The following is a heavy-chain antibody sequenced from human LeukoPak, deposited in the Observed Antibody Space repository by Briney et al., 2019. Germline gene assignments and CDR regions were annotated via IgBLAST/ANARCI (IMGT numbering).Heavy chain of an antibody. CDR3: AKGGQESGRSFDH. D-gene: IGHD1-26*01. J-gene: IGHJ4*02. V-gene: IGHV3-23*01. CDR2: ISGSGGST. Sequence: AGSLRLSCAASGFTFSSYAMSWVRQAPGKGLEWVSAISGSGGSTYYADSVKGRFTISRDNSKNTLYLQMNSLRAEDTAVYYCAKGGQESGRSFDHWGQGTLVTVSS. CDR1: GFTFSSYA.